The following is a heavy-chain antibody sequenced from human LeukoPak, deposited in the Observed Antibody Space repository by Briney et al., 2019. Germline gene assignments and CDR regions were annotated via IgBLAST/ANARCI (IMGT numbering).Heavy chain of an antibody. J-gene: IGHJ4*02. V-gene: IGHV4-34*01. Sequence: PSETLSLTCAVYGGSFSGYYWSWIRQPPGKGLEWIGSIYYSGSTYYNPSLKSRVTISVDTSKNQFSLKLSSVTAADTAVYYCARHQPGGYSGSYGFDYWGQGTLVTVSS. D-gene: IGHD1-26*01. CDR1: GGSFSGYY. CDR3: ARHQPGGYSGSYGFDY. CDR2: IYYSGST.